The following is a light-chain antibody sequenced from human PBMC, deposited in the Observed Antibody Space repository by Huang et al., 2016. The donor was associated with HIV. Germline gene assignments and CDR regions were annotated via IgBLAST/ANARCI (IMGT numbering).Light chain of an antibody. J-gene: IGKJ1*01. CDR2: GVS. Sequence: EIVMTQSPATLSVSPGERATLSCRASQSISTDLAWYQQKPGQAPRLLIYGVSTRATGIPARFSGSGSGTEFTLTISSLQSEDFAVYYCQQYNNWPPWTFGQGTTVEI. V-gene: IGKV3-15*01. CDR3: QQYNNWPPWT. CDR1: QSISTD.